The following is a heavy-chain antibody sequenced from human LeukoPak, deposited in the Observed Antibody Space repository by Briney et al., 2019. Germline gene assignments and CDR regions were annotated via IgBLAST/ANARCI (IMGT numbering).Heavy chain of an antibody. J-gene: IGHJ4*02. CDR2: INPNSGGT. V-gene: IGHV1-2*02. CDR1: GYTFTGHY. Sequence: ASVKVSCKASGYTFTGHYMHWVRQAPGQGLEWMGWINPNSGGTNYAQKFQGRVTMTRDTSISTAYMEQSRLRSDDTAVYYCARVPNDILTGLWEYYFDYWGQGTLVTVSS. CDR3: ARVPNDILTGLWEYYFDY. D-gene: IGHD3-9*01.